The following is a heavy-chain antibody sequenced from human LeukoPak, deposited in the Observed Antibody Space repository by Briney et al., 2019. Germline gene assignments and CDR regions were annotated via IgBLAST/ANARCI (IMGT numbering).Heavy chain of an antibody. CDR1: EFTVGSYT. Sequence: GGSLRLSCAASEFTVGSYTMNWFRQAPEKGLEWVSYISTRGTTMSYADSVRGRFAISRDNAKNSLYLQMNSLRDEDTAVYYCAREGYGSHALDIWGQGTMVTVSS. D-gene: IGHD3-10*01. J-gene: IGHJ3*02. CDR3: AREGYGSHALDI. CDR2: ISTRGTTM. V-gene: IGHV3-48*02.